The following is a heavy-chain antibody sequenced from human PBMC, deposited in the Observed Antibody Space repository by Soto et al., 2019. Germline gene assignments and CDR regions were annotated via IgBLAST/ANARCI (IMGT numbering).Heavy chain of an antibody. CDR3: ARDCSGGSCYGGFGP. V-gene: IGHV4-34*01. Sequence: ETLSLTCAVYGGSFSGYYWSWIRQPPGKGLGWIGEINHSGSTNYNPSLKSRVTISVDTSKNQFSLKLSSVTAADTAVYYCARDCSGGSCYGGFGPWGQGTLVTVSS. CDR1: GGSFSGYY. CDR2: INHSGST. D-gene: IGHD2-15*01. J-gene: IGHJ5*02.